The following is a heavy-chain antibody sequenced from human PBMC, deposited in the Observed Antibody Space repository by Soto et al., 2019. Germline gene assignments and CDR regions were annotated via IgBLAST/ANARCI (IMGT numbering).Heavy chain of an antibody. Sequence: EAQLLESGGGLVQPGGSLRLSCAVSGFTFSSYAMSWVRQAPGKGLEWVSAISGRGESTYYADSVKGRFTISRDNSKNTLILQMNSLKVEDTAVYYCARWREQQLSRGYYVMDVWGQGTTVTVSS. J-gene: IGHJ6*02. CDR1: GFTFSSYA. CDR2: ISGRGEST. V-gene: IGHV3-23*01. D-gene: IGHD6-13*01. CDR3: ARWREQQLSRGYYVMDV.